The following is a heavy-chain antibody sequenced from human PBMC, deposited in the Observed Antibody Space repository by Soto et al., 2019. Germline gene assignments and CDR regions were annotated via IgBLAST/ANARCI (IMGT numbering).Heavy chain of an antibody. D-gene: IGHD3-3*01. CDR3: AKDLSGHNEIGY. CDR2: ISWNSGSI. Sequence: TGGSLRLSCAASGFTFDDYAMHWVRQAPGKGLEWVSGISWNSGSIGYADSVKGRFTISRDNAKNSLYLQMNSLRAEDTALYYCAKDLSGHNEIGYWGQGTLVTVSS. J-gene: IGHJ4*02. CDR1: GFTFDDYA. V-gene: IGHV3-9*01.